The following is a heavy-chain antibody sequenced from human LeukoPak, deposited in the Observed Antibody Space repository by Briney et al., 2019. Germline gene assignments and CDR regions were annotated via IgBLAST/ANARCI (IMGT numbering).Heavy chain of an antibody. J-gene: IGHJ4*02. CDR2: IYSGGST. CDR3: ARGAVGDY. D-gene: IGHD1-26*01. CDR1: GFTVSSNY. V-gene: IGHV3-66*02. Sequence: GGSLRLSCAASGFTVSSNYMSWVRQAPGKGLEWVSVIYSGGSTYYADSVKGRFTISRDNSKNTLYLEMNSLRVEETAVYYCARGAVGDYWGQGTLVTVSS.